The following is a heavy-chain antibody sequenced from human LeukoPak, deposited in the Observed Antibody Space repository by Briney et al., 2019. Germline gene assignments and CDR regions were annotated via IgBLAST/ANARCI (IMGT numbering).Heavy chain of an antibody. D-gene: IGHD5-18*01. V-gene: IGHV4-30-4*01. J-gene: IGHJ4*02. CDR1: GGSISSGDYY. Sequence: SETLSLTCTVSGGSISSGDYYWSWLRQPPGKGLEWIGYIYYSGSTYYNPSLKSRVTISVDTSKNQFSLKLSSVTAADTAVYYCARDRYSYGYGFRYFDYWGQGTLVTVSS. CDR3: ARDRYSYGYGFRYFDY. CDR2: IYYSGST.